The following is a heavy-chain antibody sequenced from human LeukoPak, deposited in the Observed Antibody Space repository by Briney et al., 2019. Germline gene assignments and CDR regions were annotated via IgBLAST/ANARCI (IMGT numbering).Heavy chain of an antibody. D-gene: IGHD3-3*01. CDR1: GFTFDDYA. V-gene: IGHV3-9*01. Sequence: PGGSLRLSCAASGFTFDDYAMHWVRQAPGKGLEWVSGISWNSGSIGCADSVKGRFTISRDNAKNSLYLQMNSLRAEDTALYYCAKVTYYDFWSGYPQVSYFDYWGQGTLVTVSS. CDR2: ISWNSGSI. J-gene: IGHJ4*02. CDR3: AKVTYYDFWSGYPQVSYFDY.